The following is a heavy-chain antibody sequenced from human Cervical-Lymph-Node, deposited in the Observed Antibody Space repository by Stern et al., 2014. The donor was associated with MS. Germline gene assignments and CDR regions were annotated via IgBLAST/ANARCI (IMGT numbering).Heavy chain of an antibody. D-gene: IGHD2-8*01. CDR1: GGSISSGSYY. CDR3: ARDEVLMVYAIPRYWYFDL. V-gene: IGHV4-61*02. CDR2: ISTSGST. Sequence: QVQLQESGPGLVKPSQTLSLTCTVSGGSISSGSYYWSWIRQPAGKGLEWIGRISTSGSTNYNPSLKSRVTISVDTSQHPFSLKLSSGTAADTAVYYCARDEVLMVYAIPRYWYFDLWGRGTLVTVSS. J-gene: IGHJ2*01.